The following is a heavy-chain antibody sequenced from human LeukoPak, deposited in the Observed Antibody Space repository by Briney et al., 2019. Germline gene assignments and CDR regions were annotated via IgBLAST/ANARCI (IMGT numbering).Heavy chain of an antibody. V-gene: IGHV1-18*01. Sequence: ASVTVSCKASGYTFTSYGLSWVRQAPGQGLEWMGWISGHNGNTNYAQNLQGRVTMTTDTSTSTAYMELRSLRSDDTAVYYCARDRIIAPRNTGSYYYGMDVWGQGTTVTVSS. CDR1: GYTFTSYG. J-gene: IGHJ6*02. CDR3: ARDRIIAPRNTGSYYYGMDV. D-gene: IGHD6-13*01. CDR2: ISGHNGNT.